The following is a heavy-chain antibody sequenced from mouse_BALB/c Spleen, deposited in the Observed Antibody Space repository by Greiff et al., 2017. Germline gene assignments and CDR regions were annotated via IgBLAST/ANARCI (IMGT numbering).Heavy chain of an antibody. CDR2: INSNGGST. CDR3: ARHYSRDAMDY. V-gene: IGHV5-6-2*01. D-gene: IGHD2-1*01. Sequence: EVQLVESGGGLVKLGGSLKLSCAASGFTFSSYYMSWVRQTPEKRLELVAAINSNGGSTYYPDTVKGRFTISRDNAKNTLYLQMSSLKSEDTALYYCARHYSRDAMDYWGQGTSVTVSS. J-gene: IGHJ4*01. CDR1: GFTFSSYY.